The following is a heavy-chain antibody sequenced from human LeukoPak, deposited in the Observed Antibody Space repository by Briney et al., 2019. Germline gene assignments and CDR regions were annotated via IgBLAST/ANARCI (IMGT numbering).Heavy chain of an antibody. V-gene: IGHV3-48*03. Sequence: PGGSLRLSCAASGFTFSTYSMNWVRQAPGKGLEWVSYISSTGTIYYADSVKGRFTISRDNAKNSLYLRMNSLRAEDTAIYYCARRFDSWGQGTLVTVSS. CDR3: ARRFDS. CDR1: GFTFSTYS. CDR2: ISSTGTI. J-gene: IGHJ4*02.